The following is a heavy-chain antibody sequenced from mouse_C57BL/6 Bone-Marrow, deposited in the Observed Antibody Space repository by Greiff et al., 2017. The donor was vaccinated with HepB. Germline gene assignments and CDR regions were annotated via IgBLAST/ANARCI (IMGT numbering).Heavy chain of an antibody. V-gene: IGHV1-7*01. J-gene: IGHJ2*01. D-gene: IGHD2-5*01. Sequence: VQLQQSGAELAKPGASVQLSCKASGYTFTSYWMHWVKQRPGQGLEWIGYINPSSGYTKYNQKFKDKATWTADKSSSAAYMQLSSLTYEDSAVYYCARGGYSNFDYWGQGTTLTVSS. CDR3: ARGGYSNFDY. CDR1: GYTFTSYW. CDR2: INPSSGYT.